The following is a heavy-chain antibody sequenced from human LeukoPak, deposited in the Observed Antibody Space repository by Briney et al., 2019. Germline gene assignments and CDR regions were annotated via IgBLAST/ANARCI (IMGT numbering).Heavy chain of an antibody. Sequence: PGGSLRLSCAASGFTFSSYSMNWVRQAPGKGLEWVSYISSSRSTIYYADSVKGRFTISRDNAKNSLYLQMNSLRDEDTAVYYCASGSGYCSSTSCYTPFDYWGQGTLVTVSS. V-gene: IGHV3-48*02. J-gene: IGHJ4*02. CDR1: GFTFSSYS. CDR2: ISSSRSTI. CDR3: ASGSGYCSSTSCYTPFDY. D-gene: IGHD2-2*02.